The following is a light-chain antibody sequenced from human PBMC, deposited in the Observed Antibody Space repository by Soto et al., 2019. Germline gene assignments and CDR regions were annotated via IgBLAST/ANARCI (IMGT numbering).Light chain of an antibody. CDR2: DAS. CDR1: QSISSW. Sequence: DIQMTQSPSTLSASVGDRVTITCRASQSISSWLAWYQQKPGKAPKLLIYDASSLESGVPSRFSGSGSGTEFTLTISSLQPDDFANYYCQQYNIPAWAFGQGTKVDIK. J-gene: IGKJ1*01. CDR3: QQYNIPAWA. V-gene: IGKV1-5*01.